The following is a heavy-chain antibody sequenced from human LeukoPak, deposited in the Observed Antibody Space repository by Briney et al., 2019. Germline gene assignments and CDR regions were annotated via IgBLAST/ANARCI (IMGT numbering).Heavy chain of an antibody. CDR2: IRYDGSDK. V-gene: IGHV3-30*02. J-gene: IGHJ3*01. CDR3: AKRADYYDSSRALYDAFDL. D-gene: IGHD3-16*01. CDR1: GFTFRTYG. Sequence: GGSLRLSCAASGFTFRTYGMHWVRQARGKALEWVTFIRYDGSDKYYADSVKGRFTISRDNSKNTLFLQMNSLRVEDTAVYYCAKRADYYDSSRALYDAFDLWGQGTMVTVSS.